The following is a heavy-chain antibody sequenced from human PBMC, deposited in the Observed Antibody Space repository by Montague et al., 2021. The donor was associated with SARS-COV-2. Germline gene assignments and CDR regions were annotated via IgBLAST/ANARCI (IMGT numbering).Heavy chain of an antibody. CDR2: LYNSGST. Sequence: SETLSLTCTVSGDSISSYYWSWIRQPPGKGLEWIGYLYNSGSTKYNPSLKSRVTISVDTSKNQFSLKLSSVTAADTAVYYCARHVSGSLTHFHHWGQGSLVTVSS. D-gene: IGHD1-26*01. V-gene: IGHV4-59*08. J-gene: IGHJ1*01. CDR3: ARHVSGSLTHFHH. CDR1: GDSISSYY.